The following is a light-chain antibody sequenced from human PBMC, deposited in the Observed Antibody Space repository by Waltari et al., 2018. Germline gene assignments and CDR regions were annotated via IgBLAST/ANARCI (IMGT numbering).Light chain of an antibody. CDR2: EAS. CDR3: QQSYGIPWT. J-gene: IGKJ1*01. CDR1: QTISSW. V-gene: IGKV1-5*03. Sequence: DIQMTQSPSTLSASVGDRVTITCRASQTISSWLAWYQQKPGKAPKLLIYEASSLQSGVPSRFSGSGSGTEFTLTISSLQPDDFATYYCQQSYGIPWTFGEGTKVEIK.